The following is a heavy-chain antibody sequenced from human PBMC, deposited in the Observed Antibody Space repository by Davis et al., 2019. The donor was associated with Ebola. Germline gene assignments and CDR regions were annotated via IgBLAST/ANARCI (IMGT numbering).Heavy chain of an antibody. CDR1: GGSVSSGTYY. CDR3: ARDYRRYYGSGSYYPRRGYFDY. D-gene: IGHD3-10*01. Sequence: MPSETLSLTCTVSGGSVSSGTYYWSWIRQPPGKGLEWIGYIFYTGTTSYNSSLKSRVIISVDKSNNQFSLKLSSVTAADTAVYYCARDYRRYYGSGSYYPRRGYFDYWGQGTLVTVSS. CDR2: IFYTGTT. J-gene: IGHJ4*02. V-gene: IGHV4-61*01.